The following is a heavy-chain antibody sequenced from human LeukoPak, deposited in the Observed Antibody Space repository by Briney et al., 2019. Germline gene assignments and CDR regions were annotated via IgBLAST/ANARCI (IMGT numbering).Heavy chain of an antibody. CDR2: IYHSGST. CDR1: GGSISSGGYY. V-gene: IGHV4-30-2*01. CDR3: ARVMIAAAGIDY. J-gene: IGHJ4*02. D-gene: IGHD6-13*01. Sequence: PSETLSLTCTVSGGSISSGGYYWSWIRQPPGKGLEWIGYIYHSGSTYYNPSLKSRVTISVDRSKNQFSLKLTSVTAADTAMYYCARVMIAAAGIDYWGQGALVTVSS.